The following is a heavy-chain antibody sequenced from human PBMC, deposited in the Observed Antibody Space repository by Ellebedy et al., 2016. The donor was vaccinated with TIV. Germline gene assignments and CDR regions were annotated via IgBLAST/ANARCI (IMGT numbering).Heavy chain of an antibody. V-gene: IGHV3-7*03. CDR3: ERVYCNNGICDSGFWDY. Sequence: GESLKISCVGSEFPFSSHWMSWVRPAPGKGLEWVATIKQDGSEIYYVDSVKGRFTISRDNDKSSLFLQMNNLRAEEMAVYYCERVYCNNGICDSGFWDYWGQGTLVTVSS. CDR2: IKQDGSEI. CDR1: EFPFSSHW. J-gene: IGHJ4*02. D-gene: IGHD2-8*01.